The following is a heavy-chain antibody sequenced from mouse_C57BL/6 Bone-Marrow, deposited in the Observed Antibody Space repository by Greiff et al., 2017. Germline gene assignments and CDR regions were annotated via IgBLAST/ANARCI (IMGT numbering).Heavy chain of an antibody. CDR1: GYTFTSYW. J-gene: IGHJ4*01. V-gene: IGHV1-52*01. D-gene: IGHD2-2*01. CDR3: ARGGEWLPHYYAMDY. Sequence: QVQLQQPGAELVRPGSSVKLSCKASGYTFTSYWMHWVKQRPIQGLEWIGNIDPSDSETHYNQKFKDKATLTGDKSSSTAYMQLSSLTSEDSAVYYCARGGEWLPHYYAMDYWGQGTSVTVSS. CDR2: IDPSDSET.